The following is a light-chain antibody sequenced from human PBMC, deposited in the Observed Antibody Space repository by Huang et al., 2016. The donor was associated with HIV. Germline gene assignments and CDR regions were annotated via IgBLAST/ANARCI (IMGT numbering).Light chain of an antibody. Sequence: EIVLTQSPGTLSLSPGERATLSCRASQSISSSSLAWYLQKPGQAPTLLIHGASTRATDIPDRFSGIGSGTDFTLTISRLEPEDFAVYYCHQYGSPPFTFGPGTKVDIK. V-gene: IGKV3-20*01. CDR1: QSISSSS. J-gene: IGKJ3*01. CDR2: GAS. CDR3: HQYGSPPFT.